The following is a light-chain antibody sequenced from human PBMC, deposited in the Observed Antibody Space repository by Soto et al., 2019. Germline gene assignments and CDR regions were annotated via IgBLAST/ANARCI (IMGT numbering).Light chain of an antibody. CDR2: QDN. CDR3: QAWDIRV. V-gene: IGLV3-1*01. J-gene: IGLJ3*02. CDR1: ALGGKF. Sequence: SYELTQPPSVSGSPGQTATITCSGAALGGKFACWYQQKPGQSPVLVIYQDNKRPAGIPERFSGSNSRNTATLTISGTQPMDEADYYCQAWDIRVFGGGTKLTVL.